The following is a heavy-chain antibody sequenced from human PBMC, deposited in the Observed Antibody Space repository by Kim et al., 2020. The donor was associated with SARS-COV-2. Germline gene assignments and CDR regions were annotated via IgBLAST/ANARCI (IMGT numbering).Heavy chain of an antibody. CDR1: GFTFGNYA. CDR2: ISWNSGYI. V-gene: IGHV3-9*01. CDR3: VKDIGDPYDAFDL. Sequence: GGSLRLSCAASGFTFGNYAMHWVRQAPGKGLEWVSEISWNSGYIGFADSVKGRFTISRDHAKNSLYLQMNALRGEDTAVYYRVKDIGDPYDAFDLWGQGT. J-gene: IGHJ3*01.